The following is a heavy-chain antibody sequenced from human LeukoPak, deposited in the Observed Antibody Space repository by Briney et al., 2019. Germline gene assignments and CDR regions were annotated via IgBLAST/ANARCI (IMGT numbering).Heavy chain of an antibody. Sequence: ASVKVSCKASGYTFTSYDINWVRQATGKGLEWMGWMNPNSGNTGYAQKFQGRVTMTRNTSISTAYMELSSLRSEDTAVYYCARVSSTGTRYYDFWSGYLGYYYYGMDVWGQGTTVTVSS. CDR2: MNPNSGNT. V-gene: IGHV1-8*01. J-gene: IGHJ6*02. CDR1: GYTFTSYD. D-gene: IGHD3-3*01. CDR3: ARVSSTGTRYYDFWSGYLGYYYYGMDV.